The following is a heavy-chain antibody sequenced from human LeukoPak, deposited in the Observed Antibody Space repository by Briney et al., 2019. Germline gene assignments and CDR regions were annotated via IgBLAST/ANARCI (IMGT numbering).Heavy chain of an antibody. Sequence: TGGSLRLSCAASGFTFSSYEMNWVRQAPGKGLEWVSYISSSGSTIYYADSVKGRFTISRDNSKNTLYLQMNSLRAEDTAVYYCAKCLATGYFDYWGQGTLVTVSS. CDR1: GFTFSSYE. CDR3: AKCLATGYFDY. D-gene: IGHD5-12*01. CDR2: ISSSGSTI. V-gene: IGHV3-48*03. J-gene: IGHJ4*02.